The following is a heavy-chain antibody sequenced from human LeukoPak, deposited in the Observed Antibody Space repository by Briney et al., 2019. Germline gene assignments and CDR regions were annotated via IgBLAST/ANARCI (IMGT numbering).Heavy chain of an antibody. J-gene: IGHJ4*02. CDR2: ISGSGGST. CDR3: ANGQSGSYRYYFDY. D-gene: IGHD1-26*01. V-gene: IGHV3-23*01. Sequence: GGSLRLSCAASGFTFSSYAMSWVRQAPGKGLEWVSAISGSGGSTYYADSVKGRFTISRDNSKNTLYLRMNSLRAEDTAVYYCANGQSGSYRYYFDYWGQGTLVTVSS. CDR1: GFTFSSYA.